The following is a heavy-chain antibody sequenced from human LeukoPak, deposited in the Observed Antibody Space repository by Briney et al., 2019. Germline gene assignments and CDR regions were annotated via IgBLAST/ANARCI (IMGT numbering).Heavy chain of an antibody. D-gene: IGHD2-2*01. V-gene: IGHV4-4*07. J-gene: IGHJ6*03. Sequence: SETPSLTCTVSGGSISSYYWSWIRQPAGKGLEWIGRIYTSGSTNYNPSLKSRVTMSVDTSKNQFSLKLSSVTAADTAVYYCARQASPAAVYYYYYMDVWGKGTTVTVSS. CDR3: ARQASPAAVYYYYYMDV. CDR1: GGSISSYY. CDR2: IYTSGST.